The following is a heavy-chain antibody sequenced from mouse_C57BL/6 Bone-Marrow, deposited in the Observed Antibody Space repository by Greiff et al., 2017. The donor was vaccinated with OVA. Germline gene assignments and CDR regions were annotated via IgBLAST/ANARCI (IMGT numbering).Heavy chain of an antibody. Sequence: VQLKESGGGLVQPGGSMKLSCVASGFTFSNYWMNWVRQSPEKGLEWVAQIRLKSDNYATHYAESVKGRFTISRDDSKSSVYLQMNNLRAEDTGIYYCTGLLLPAWFAYWGQGTLVTVSA. V-gene: IGHV6-3*01. CDR2: IRLKSDNYAT. CDR3: TGLLLPAWFAY. J-gene: IGHJ3*01. CDR1: GFTFSNYW. D-gene: IGHD2-1*01.